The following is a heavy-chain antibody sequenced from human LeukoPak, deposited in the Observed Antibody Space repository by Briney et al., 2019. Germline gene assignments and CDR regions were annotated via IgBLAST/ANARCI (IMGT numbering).Heavy chain of an antibody. Sequence: RGGSLRLSCAASGFTFSSYSMNWVRQAPGKGLEWVSYINSSSSTIYYADSVKGRFTISRDTAKNSLYLQMNSLRAEDTAVYYCARDWIGGGGWNYYMDVWGKGTTVTVSS. V-gene: IGHV3-48*04. CDR2: INSSSSTI. J-gene: IGHJ6*03. D-gene: IGHD4-23*01. CDR3: ARDWIGGGGWNYYMDV. CDR1: GFTFSSYS.